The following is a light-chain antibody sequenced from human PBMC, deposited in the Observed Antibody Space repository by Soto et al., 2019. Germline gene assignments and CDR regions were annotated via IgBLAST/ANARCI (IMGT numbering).Light chain of an antibody. J-gene: IGKJ5*01. CDR3: QQYDDLPIT. CDR2: DAS. CDR1: QDISHY. V-gene: IGKV1-33*01. Sequence: DIQMTQSPSSLSASVGDTVTXXXXASQDISHYLNWYQQKPGKALKLLIYDASNLHPGVPSRFRGSGSGTEFSFNITSLQPEDVATYYCQQYDDLPITFGQGTRLEIK.